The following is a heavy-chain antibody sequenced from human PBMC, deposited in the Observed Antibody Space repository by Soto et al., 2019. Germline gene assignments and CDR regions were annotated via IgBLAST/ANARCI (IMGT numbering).Heavy chain of an antibody. D-gene: IGHD2-2*01. CDR3: GRVMIGTSRHTDSDY. J-gene: IGHJ4*02. Sequence: PSETLSLTCTVSGGSISSYYWSWIRQPPGKGLEWIGYIYYSGSTNYNPSLKSRVTISVDTSKNQFSLKVASVTAADTAIYYCGRVMIGTSRHTDSDYWGQGTQVTVSS. V-gene: IGHV4-59*08. CDR1: GGSISSYY. CDR2: IYYSGST.